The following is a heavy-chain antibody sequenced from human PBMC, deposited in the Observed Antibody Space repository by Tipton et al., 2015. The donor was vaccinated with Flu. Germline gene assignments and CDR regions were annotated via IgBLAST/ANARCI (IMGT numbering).Heavy chain of an antibody. CDR3: ASFVSYYYGSGSYYSPFDY. Sequence: TLSLTCTVSGYSISSGYYWGWIRQPPGKGLEWIGSIYHSGSTYYNPSLKSRVTISVDTSKNQFSLKLSSVTAADTAVYYCASFVSYYYGSGSYYSPFDYWGQGTLVTVSS. CDR1: GYSISSGYY. V-gene: IGHV4-38-2*02. D-gene: IGHD3-10*01. CDR2: IYHSGST. J-gene: IGHJ4*02.